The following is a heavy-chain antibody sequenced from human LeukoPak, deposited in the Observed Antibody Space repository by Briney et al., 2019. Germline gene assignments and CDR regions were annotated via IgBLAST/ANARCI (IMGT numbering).Heavy chain of an antibody. J-gene: IGHJ4*02. Sequence: GGSLRLSCAASGYTFSSCGFNWVRQAPGKGLEWVSSIGPTGTDRYYADSVRGRFTISRDNAKNSMYLQMDSLRDEDTAVYYCATETIGRHYDYWGQGTLLTVSS. CDR3: ATETIGRHYDY. CDR1: GYTFSSCG. V-gene: IGHV3-21*01. D-gene: IGHD1-14*01. CDR2: IGPTGTDR.